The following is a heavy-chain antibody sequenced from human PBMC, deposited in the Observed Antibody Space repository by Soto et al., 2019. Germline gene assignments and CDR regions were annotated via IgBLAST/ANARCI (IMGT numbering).Heavy chain of an antibody. Sequence: SETLSLTCAVSSGSISSSNWWSWVRQPPGKGLEWIGEIYHSGSTNYNPSLKSRVTITVDKSKNQYSLKLNSVTAADTAVYYCARVYCSSTSCYFDYWGQGTLVTVSS. J-gene: IGHJ4*02. CDR2: IYHSGST. CDR1: SGSISSSNW. V-gene: IGHV4-4*02. CDR3: ARVYCSSTSCYFDY. D-gene: IGHD2-2*01.